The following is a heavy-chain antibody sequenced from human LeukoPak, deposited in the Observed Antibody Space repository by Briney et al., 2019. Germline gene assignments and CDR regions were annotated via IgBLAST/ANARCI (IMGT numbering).Heavy chain of an antibody. CDR3: AKDTAVQFLEPAF. Sequence: GGSLRLSCAASGFTFNTHGMHWVRQAPGKGLEWVAAIWFDGSVKHYSDAVKGRFTISRDNSLNTLYLQMNSLRVEDTAIYYCAKDTAVQFLEPAFWGQGTLVTVSS. D-gene: IGHD3-3*01. J-gene: IGHJ4*02. V-gene: IGHV3-33*06. CDR2: IWFDGSVK. CDR1: GFTFNTHG.